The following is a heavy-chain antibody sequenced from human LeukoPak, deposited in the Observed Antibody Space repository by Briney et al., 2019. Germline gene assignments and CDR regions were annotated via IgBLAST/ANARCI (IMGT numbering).Heavy chain of an antibody. CDR3: ARGSVTDMVRGVIPYYYGMDV. D-gene: IGHD3-10*01. J-gene: IGHJ6*02. CDR2: ISAYNGNT. CDR1: GYTFTSYG. Sequence: ASVKVSCKASGYTFTSYGISWVRQAPGQGLEWMGWISAYNGNTNYAQKLQGRVTMTTDTSTSTAYMELSSLRSEDTAVYYCARGSVTDMVRGVIPYYYGMDVWGQGTTVTVSS. V-gene: IGHV1-18*01.